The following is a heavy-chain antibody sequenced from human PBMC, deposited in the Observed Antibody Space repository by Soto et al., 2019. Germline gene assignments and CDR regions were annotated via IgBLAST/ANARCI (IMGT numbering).Heavy chain of an antibody. Sequence: QLVESGGGLVQPGGSLRLSCAASGFTFSNYWMTWVRQAPGKGLEWVANITGDVSKTSDLDSVRGRFTVSRGNAKAVLYLQMHSLRAEYTALYYCARDVYPGSSGGYFDAFDIWGQGTMVTVSS. CDR1: GFTFSNYW. CDR2: ITGDVSKT. D-gene: IGHD6-25*01. CDR3: ARDVYPGSSGGYFDAFDI. J-gene: IGHJ3*02. V-gene: IGHV3-7*05.